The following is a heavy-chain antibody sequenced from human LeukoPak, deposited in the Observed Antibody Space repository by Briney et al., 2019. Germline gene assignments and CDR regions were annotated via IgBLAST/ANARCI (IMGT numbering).Heavy chain of an antibody. CDR1: GGSFSGYY. Sequence: SETLSLTCAVYGGSFSGYYWSWIRQPPGKGLEWIGEINHSGSTNYNPSLRSRVTISLDTSRNQFSLKLNSVTAADTAVYYCAKSNGYGLVDIWGQGTMVTVSS. D-gene: IGHD3-10*01. J-gene: IGHJ3*02. V-gene: IGHV4-34*01. CDR2: INHSGST. CDR3: AKSNGYGLVDI.